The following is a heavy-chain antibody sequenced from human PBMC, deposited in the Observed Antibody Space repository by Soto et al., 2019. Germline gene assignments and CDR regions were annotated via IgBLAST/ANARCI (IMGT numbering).Heavy chain of an antibody. Sequence: EVHLVESGGGLVQPGGSLRLSCAASGFTVSSKYMSWVRQAPGKGLEWVSLIQSGGPTYYADSVKGRFTISRDTSENTLHLQMDSLRAADTAVYYCARDDVLCDDGRCYGVPLDFWGKGTTVTVSS. CDR1: GFTVSSKY. CDR3: ARDDVLCDDGRCYGVPLDF. V-gene: IGHV3-66*01. CDR2: IQSGGPT. J-gene: IGHJ6*04. D-gene: IGHD2-15*01.